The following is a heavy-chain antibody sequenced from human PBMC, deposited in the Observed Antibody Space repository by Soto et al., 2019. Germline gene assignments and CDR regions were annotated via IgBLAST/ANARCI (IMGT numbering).Heavy chain of an antibody. J-gene: IGHJ5*02. CDR3: EKMASDYMNSLDA. CDR2: VGGSGGNT. D-gene: IGHD4-4*01. V-gene: IGHV3-23*01. CDR1: GFTFNAYA. Sequence: EVQLLESGGGLVQPGGSLRLSCAASGFTFNAYAITWVRQAPGKGLEWVSSVGGSGGNTYYAHSVKGRFTISRDNFKNTLHLQMNRLRAEDPAVYFCEKMASDYMNSLDAWGQGTLGTVSS.